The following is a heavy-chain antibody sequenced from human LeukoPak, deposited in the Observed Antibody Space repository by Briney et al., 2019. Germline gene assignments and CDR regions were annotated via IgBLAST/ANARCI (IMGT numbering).Heavy chain of an antibody. D-gene: IGHD4-23*01. J-gene: IGHJ4*02. Sequence: GGSLRLSCAASGFTFNTYGMHWVRQAPGKGLEWVAVIWYDGSNENYADSVKGRFTISRDNSKNTLYLQMNSLRAEDTAVYYCARGRPHGNDYWGQGTLVTVSS. CDR2: IWYDGSNE. V-gene: IGHV3-33*01. CDR1: GFTFNTYG. CDR3: ARGRPHGNDY.